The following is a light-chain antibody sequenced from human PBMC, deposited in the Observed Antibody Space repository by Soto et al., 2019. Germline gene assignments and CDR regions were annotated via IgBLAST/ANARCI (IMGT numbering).Light chain of an antibody. Sequence: DIHLTQSPSTLSASVGDGVTITCRARQSISSWLAWYQQKPGKAPKLLIYKASTLESGVPSRFSGSGSGTEFTLTISILQPDDFATYSCQHWVDYMWTFGQGTKLEIK. CDR3: QHWVDYMWT. V-gene: IGKV1-5*03. CDR1: QSISSW. CDR2: KAS. J-gene: IGKJ1*01.